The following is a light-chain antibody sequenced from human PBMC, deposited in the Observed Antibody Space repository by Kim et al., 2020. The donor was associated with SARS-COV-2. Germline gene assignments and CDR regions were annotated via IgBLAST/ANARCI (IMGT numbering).Light chain of an antibody. J-gene: IGLJ2*01. V-gene: IGLV3-19*01. CDR3: NSRDSSGNHLV. CDR2: GKN. CDR1: SLRSYY. Sequence: LVQTVRITCQGDSLRSYYASWYQQKPGQAPVLVIYGKNTRPSGIPDRFSGYSSGNTASLTITGAQAEDEADYYCNSRDSSGNHLVFGGGTQLTVL.